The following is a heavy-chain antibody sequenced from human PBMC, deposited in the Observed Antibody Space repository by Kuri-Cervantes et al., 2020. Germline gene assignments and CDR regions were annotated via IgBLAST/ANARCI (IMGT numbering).Heavy chain of an antibody. CDR3: AKGSGWYTQGYFDY. D-gene: IGHD6-19*01. CDR2: IIPIFGTA. J-gene: IGHJ4*02. V-gene: IGHV1-69*05. CDR1: GYSFTSYD. Sequence: SVKVSCKASGYSFTSYDINWVRQATGQGLEWMGGIIPIFGTANYAQKFQGRVTITTDESTSTAYMELSSLRSEDTALYYCAKGSGWYTQGYFDYWGQGTLVTVSS.